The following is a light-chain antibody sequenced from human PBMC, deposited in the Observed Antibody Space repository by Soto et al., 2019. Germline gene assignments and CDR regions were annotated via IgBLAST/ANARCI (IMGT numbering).Light chain of an antibody. J-gene: IGLJ2*01. CDR2: VNS. CDR1: SSNIGAGYD. Sequence: QSVLTQPPSVSGAPGQRVTISCTGSSSNIGAGYDVHWYQQLPGTAPKLLIYVNSNRPSGVPDRFSGSKSGTSASLAITGLQAEDEADYYCQSLDSSLSGDVIFGGGTTLTVL. V-gene: IGLV1-40*01. CDR3: QSLDSSLSGDVI.